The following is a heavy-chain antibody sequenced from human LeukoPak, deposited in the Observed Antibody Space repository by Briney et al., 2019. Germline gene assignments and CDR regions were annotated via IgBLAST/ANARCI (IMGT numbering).Heavy chain of an antibody. CDR3: ARHSLTYEYYFDY. CDR1: GFTFSSYS. V-gene: IGHV3-48*04. Sequence: GGSLRLSCVGSGFTFSSYSMNWVRQAPGKGLEWVSYISSSSSTIYYADSVKGRFTISRDNAKNSLYLQMNSLRAEDTAVYFCARHSLTYEYYFDYWGQGTLVTVSS. CDR2: ISSSSSTI. D-gene: IGHD3-3*01. J-gene: IGHJ4*02.